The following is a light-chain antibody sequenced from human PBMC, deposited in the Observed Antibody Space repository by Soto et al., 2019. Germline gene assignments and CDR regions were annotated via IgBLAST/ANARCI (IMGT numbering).Light chain of an antibody. Sequence: DIQMTQSPSTLSASVGDTVTITCRASQSISIWLAWFQQKPGKAPKPLIYKASSLEIGVPSRFSGSGSGTEFTLTISSLQPDDFATYYGQHYHSHTYPLTFGGGTKVEIK. J-gene: IGKJ4*01. CDR3: QHYHSHTYPLT. V-gene: IGKV1-5*03. CDR2: KAS. CDR1: QSISIW.